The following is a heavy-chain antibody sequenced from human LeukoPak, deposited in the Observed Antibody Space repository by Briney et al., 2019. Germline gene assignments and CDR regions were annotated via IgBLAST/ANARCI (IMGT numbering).Heavy chain of an antibody. D-gene: IGHD6-19*01. Sequence: GGSLRLSCAASGFGFSSFGMHWVRQAPGRGLEWTAVIWFDGSYKYYADSVKGRFTISRDNSKNTLYLQMNSLRVEDTAVYYCARGAGWTYGMDVWGQGTTVTVSS. J-gene: IGHJ6*02. CDR3: ARGAGWTYGMDV. CDR2: IWFDGSYK. V-gene: IGHV3-33*01. CDR1: GFGFSSFG.